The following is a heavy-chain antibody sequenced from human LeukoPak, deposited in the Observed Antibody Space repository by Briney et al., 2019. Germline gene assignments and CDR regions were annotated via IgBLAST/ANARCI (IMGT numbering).Heavy chain of an antibody. Sequence: SETLSLTCTVSGGSISSYYWSWIRQPPGKGLEWIGYISYSGSTNYNPSLKSRVTISVDTSKNQFSLKLSSVTAADTAVYYCVRDSYSSGWYSNWYFDLWGRGTLVTVSS. J-gene: IGHJ2*01. V-gene: IGHV4-59*01. CDR1: GGSISSYY. CDR2: ISYSGST. D-gene: IGHD6-19*01. CDR3: VRDSYSSGWYSNWYFDL.